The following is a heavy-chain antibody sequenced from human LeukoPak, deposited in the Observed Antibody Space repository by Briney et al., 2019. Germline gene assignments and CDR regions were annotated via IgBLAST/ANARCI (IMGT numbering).Heavy chain of an antibody. J-gene: IGHJ3*02. CDR2: FFFSGST. D-gene: IGHD4/OR15-4a*01. CDR3: ARPNARYDAFDI. Sequence: SETLSLTCTVSGGSISSSTSYWGGIRQPPGKGLEGIGSFFFSGSTYYNPSLKSRVTISVDTSKNQFSLKLSSVTAADTAVYYCARPNARYDAFDIWGQGTMVTVSS. V-gene: IGHV4-39*01. CDR1: GGSISSSTSY.